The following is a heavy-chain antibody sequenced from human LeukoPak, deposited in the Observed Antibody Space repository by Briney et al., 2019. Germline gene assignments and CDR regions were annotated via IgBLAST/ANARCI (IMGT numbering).Heavy chain of an antibody. D-gene: IGHD5-12*01. J-gene: IGHJ6*02. CDR2: IYYSGST. Sequence: SQTLSLTCTVSGGSISSGGDYWSWIRQHPGKGLEWIGYIYYSGSTYYNPSLKSRLTISVDTSKNQFSLKLSSVTAADTAVYYCARIVASWIYYYYYGMDVWGQGTTVTVSS. CDR3: ARIVASWIYYYYYGMDV. V-gene: IGHV4-31*03. CDR1: GGSISSGGDY.